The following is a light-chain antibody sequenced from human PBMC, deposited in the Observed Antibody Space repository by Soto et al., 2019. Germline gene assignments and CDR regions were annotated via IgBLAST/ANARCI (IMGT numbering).Light chain of an antibody. CDR2: GAS. CDR3: QKYITYST. Sequence: IQITHPPSTLSASVGDTVTITFLASQSISTSLVWYQQKPGKAPNLLISGASTLEEGVTSRFRGSGSGTEFTLTITSLQTDDFAYYCCQKYITYSTFGQGTKVDIK. CDR1: QSISTS. V-gene: IGKV1-5*01. J-gene: IGKJ1*01.